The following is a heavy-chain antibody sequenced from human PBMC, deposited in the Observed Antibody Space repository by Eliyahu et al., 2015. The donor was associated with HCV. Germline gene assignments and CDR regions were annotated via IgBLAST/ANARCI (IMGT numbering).Heavy chain of an antibody. CDR1: GFSVSSDY. J-gene: IGHJ2*01. V-gene: IGHV3-53*01. CDR2: IHSGGDT. CDR3: ARAPGKWYFDL. Sequence: EVQLVESGGGLIQPGGSLRLSCAASGFSVSSDYMSWVRQAPGKGPEWGSLIHSGGDTLYSTSVKGRFTISRDNSKNTLYLQMNSLTAEDTAVYYCARAPGKWYFDLWGRGTLVTVSS.